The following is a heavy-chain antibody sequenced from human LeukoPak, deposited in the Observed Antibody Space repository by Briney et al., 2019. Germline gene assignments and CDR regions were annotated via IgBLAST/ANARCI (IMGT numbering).Heavy chain of an antibody. CDR2: IYYSGST. D-gene: IGHD1-26*01. Sequence: SETLSLTCTVSGGSISSYYWSWIRQPPGKGLEWIGYIYYSGSTNYNPSLESRVTISVDTSKNQFSLKLSSVTAADTAVYYCARRPKVGATTYFDYWGQGTLVTVSS. V-gene: IGHV4-59*01. CDR1: GGSISSYY. J-gene: IGHJ4*02. CDR3: ARRPKVGATTYFDY.